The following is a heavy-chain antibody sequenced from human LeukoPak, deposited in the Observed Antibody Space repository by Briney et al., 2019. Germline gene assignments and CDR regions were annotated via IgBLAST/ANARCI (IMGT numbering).Heavy chain of an antibody. CDR1: GFIFRSYA. Sequence: PGGSLRLSCAASGFIFRSYAMNWVRQAPGKGLEWVSGISDGGGRSYYADSVKGRFTISRDNSKNTLYLQMNSLRAEDTAVYYCAKETNYYYYMDVWGKGTTVTVSS. D-gene: IGHD1-1*01. CDR3: AKETNYYYYMDV. CDR2: ISDGGGRS. V-gene: IGHV3-23*01. J-gene: IGHJ6*03.